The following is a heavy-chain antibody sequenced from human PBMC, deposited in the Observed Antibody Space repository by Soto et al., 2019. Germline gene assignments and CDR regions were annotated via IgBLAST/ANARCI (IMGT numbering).Heavy chain of an antibody. D-gene: IGHD5-12*01. V-gene: IGHV1-69*04. CDR2: IIPILGIA. J-gene: IGHJ4*02. Sequence: ASVKVSCKASGGTFSSYTISWVRQAPGQGLEWMGRIIPILGIANYAQKFQGRVTITADKSTSTAYMELSSLRSEDTAVYYCARDLDSGYDTEEVNWGQGTLVNVSS. CDR1: GGTFSSYT. CDR3: ARDLDSGYDTEEVN.